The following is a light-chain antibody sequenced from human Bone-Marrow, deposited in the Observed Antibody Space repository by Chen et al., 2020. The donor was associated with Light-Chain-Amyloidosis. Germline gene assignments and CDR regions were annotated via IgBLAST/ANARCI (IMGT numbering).Light chain of an antibody. V-gene: IGLV2-14*01. CDR1: SSDVGGDDH. Sequence: QSALTQPASLSGSPGQSITISCTGTSSDVGGDDHVSWYQQHQDKAPKLMIYEVTNRPSWVPDRFSGSKSDNTASLAISGHQTEDEADYFCSSYTITNTLVFGSGTRVTVL. CDR3: SSYTITNTLV. CDR2: EVT. J-gene: IGLJ1*01.